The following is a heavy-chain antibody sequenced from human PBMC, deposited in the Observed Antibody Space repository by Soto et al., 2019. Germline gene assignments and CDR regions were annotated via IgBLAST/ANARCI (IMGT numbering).Heavy chain of an antibody. Sequence: EVQLVESGGGLVQPGGSLRLSCVDSGFTFSSYWMSWVRQAPVKGLEWVGNIKQDGSEENYVDSVKGRFTISRDNAENSRYLQMSSLRVEDTAVYYCARIAASGRGGDVWGQGTTVVVSS. D-gene: IGHD6-13*01. CDR3: ARIAASGRGGDV. CDR2: IKQDGSEE. V-gene: IGHV3-7*01. J-gene: IGHJ6*02. CDR1: GFTFSSYW.